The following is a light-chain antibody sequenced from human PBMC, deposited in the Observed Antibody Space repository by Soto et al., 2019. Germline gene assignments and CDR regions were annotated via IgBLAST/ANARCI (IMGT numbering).Light chain of an antibody. J-gene: IGKJ1*01. V-gene: IGKV3-15*01. CDR2: GAS. CDR3: QQYNTWWT. Sequence: EIVMTQSPATLSVSPGERATLSCRASQSVSNNLAWYKKKPGQAPRLLIYGASTRATGIPARFSGSGSGTEFTLTISSLQAEDCAVYYCQQYNTWWTFGQGTRVEIK. CDR1: QSVSNN.